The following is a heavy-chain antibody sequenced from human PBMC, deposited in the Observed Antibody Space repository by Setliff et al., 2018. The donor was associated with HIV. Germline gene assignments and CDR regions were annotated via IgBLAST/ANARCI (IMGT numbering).Heavy chain of an antibody. CDR2: IYTNGST. V-gene: IGHV4-61*02. CDR1: GGSISRGSYY. CDR3: ARGYYDILTGYYSSGIWDY. Sequence: SETLSLTCTVSGGSISRGSYYWSWIRQPAGKGLEWIGRIYTNGSTNYNPSLKTRVTISVDTSKNQFSLKLSSVTAADTAVYFCARGYYDILTGYYSSGIWDYWGQGTLVTVSS. J-gene: IGHJ4*02. D-gene: IGHD3-9*01.